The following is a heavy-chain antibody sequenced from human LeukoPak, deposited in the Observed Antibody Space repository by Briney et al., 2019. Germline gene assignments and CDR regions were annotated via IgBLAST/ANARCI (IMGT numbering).Heavy chain of an antibody. J-gene: IGHJ3*02. CDR1: GFTFSSYW. V-gene: IGHV3-74*01. CDR3: ATSTIFGVVIMPEAFDI. Sequence: GGSLRLSCAASGFTFSSYWMHWVRQAPGKGLVWVSRINSDGSSTSYADSVKGRFTISRDNAKNTLYLQMNSLRAEDTAVYYCATSTIFGVVIMPEAFDIWGQGTMVTVPS. CDR2: INSDGSST. D-gene: IGHD3-3*01.